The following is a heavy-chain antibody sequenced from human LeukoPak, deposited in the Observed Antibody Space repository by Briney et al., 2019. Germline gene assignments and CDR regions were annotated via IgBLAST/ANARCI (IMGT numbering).Heavy chain of an antibody. D-gene: IGHD1-26*01. CDR3: AKHGSLSFFDD. J-gene: IGHJ4*02. Sequence: GGSLRLSCAASGFTFSTYAMSWVRQAPGKGLEWGSRIGGGGGGTYYADSVKGRFTISRDNSRNTVYLQMNSLRVEETAVYYCAKHGSLSFFDDWGQGTLVTVSS. V-gene: IGHV3-23*01. CDR2: IGGGGGGT. CDR1: GFTFSTYA.